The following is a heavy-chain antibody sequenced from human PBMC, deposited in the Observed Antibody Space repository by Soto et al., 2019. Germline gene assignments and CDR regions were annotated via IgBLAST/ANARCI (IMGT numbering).Heavy chain of an antibody. CDR3: ARRQNWNNLFDT. CDR1: GGSITNNY. CDR2: SYYSGST. J-gene: IGHJ5*02. D-gene: IGHD1-1*01. Sequence: LSLTCTVSGGSITNNYWSWIRQSPGKGLEWIGCSYYSGSTSYNPSLRSRVTISIDTSKTQFSLRLRSVTAADTAVYYCARRQNWNNLFDTWGQGTLVTVSS. V-gene: IGHV4-59*08.